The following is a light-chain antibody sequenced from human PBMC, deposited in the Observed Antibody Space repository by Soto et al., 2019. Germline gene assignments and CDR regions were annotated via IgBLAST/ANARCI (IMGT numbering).Light chain of an antibody. CDR1: SSDVGGYNY. CDR2: DVS. Sequence: QSALTQPASVSGSPGQSITISCTGTSSDVGGYNYVSWYQQHPGKAPKLIVYDVSNRPSGVSNRFSGSKSGNTASLTISGLQAEDEADYYCSSYTSSSILVFGGGTKATVL. CDR3: SSYTSSSILV. V-gene: IGLV2-14*01. J-gene: IGLJ2*01.